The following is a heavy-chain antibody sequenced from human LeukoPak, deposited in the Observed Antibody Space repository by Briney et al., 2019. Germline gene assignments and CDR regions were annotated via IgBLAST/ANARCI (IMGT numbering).Heavy chain of an antibody. Sequence: GGSLRLSCAASGFTFSFNSMHWVRQGPGKGLVWVSRIKRDGSGTTYADSVKGRVTISRDNAKNTLYLQMNSLRAEDTAVYYCARILWFGESLLFDYWGQGTLVTVSS. D-gene: IGHD3-10*01. J-gene: IGHJ4*02. CDR1: GFTFSFNS. CDR3: ARILWFGESLLFDY. CDR2: IKRDGSGT. V-gene: IGHV3-74*01.